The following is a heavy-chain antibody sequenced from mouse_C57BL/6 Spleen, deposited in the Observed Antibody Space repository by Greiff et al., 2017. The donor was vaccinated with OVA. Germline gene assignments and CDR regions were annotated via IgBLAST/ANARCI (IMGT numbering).Heavy chain of an antibody. V-gene: IGHV5-9*01. J-gene: IGHJ1*03. D-gene: IGHD4-1*02. CDR1: GFTFSSYT. Sequence: DVHLVESGGGLVKPGGSLKLSCAASGFTFSSYTMSWVRQTPEKRLEWVANISGGGGNTYYPDSVKGRFTFSRDNAKNTLYMQMSRLRYEDTAYYYGAKQLGRDWYFDVWGTGTTVTVSS. CDR2: ISGGGGNT. CDR3: AKQLGRDWYFDV.